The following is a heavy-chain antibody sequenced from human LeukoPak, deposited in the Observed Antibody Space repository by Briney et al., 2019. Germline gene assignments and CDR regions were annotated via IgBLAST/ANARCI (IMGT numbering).Heavy chain of an antibody. J-gene: IGHJ4*02. CDR3: ARGGVGNFDY. CDR1: GFTFSSYW. Sequence: PGGSLRLSCAASGFTFSSYWMSWVRQAPGKGLEWVSRIHNDGSSTNYADSVKGRFTISRDNAKNTVDLQMNSLRAEDTAVYYCARGGVGNFDYWGQGTLVTVSS. CDR2: IHNDGSST. D-gene: IGHD3-10*01. V-gene: IGHV3-74*01.